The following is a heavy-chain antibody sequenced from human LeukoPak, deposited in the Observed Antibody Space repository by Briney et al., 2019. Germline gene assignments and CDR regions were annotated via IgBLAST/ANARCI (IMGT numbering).Heavy chain of an antibody. Sequence: SETLSLTYTVSGGSISSSSYYWGWIRQPPGKGLEWIGSIYYSGSTHYNPSLKSRVTISVDTSKNQFSLKLSSVTAADTAVYFCARQLPTAAADTRGYFDYWGQGTVVTVSS. J-gene: IGHJ4*02. CDR3: ARQLPTAAADTRGYFDY. CDR1: GGSISSSSYY. V-gene: IGHV4-39*01. D-gene: IGHD6-25*01. CDR2: IYYSGST.